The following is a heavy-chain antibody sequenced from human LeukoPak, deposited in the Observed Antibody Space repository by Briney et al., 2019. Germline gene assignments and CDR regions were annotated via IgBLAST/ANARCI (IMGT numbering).Heavy chain of an antibody. CDR3: AKQRGYTYGYPFDS. J-gene: IGHJ4*02. CDR2: ISGSGDST. D-gene: IGHD5-18*01. Sequence: GALRLSCAASGFTFSSYAMSWVRQAPGKGLEWVSTISGSGDSTYYADSVKGRFTISRDNSESTLYVHMSSLRAEDTAVYYCAKQRGYTYGYPFDSWGQGTLVTVSS. CDR1: GFTFSSYA. V-gene: IGHV3-23*01.